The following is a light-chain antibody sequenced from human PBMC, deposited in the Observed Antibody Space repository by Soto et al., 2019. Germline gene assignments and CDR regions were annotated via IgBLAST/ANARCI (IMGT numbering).Light chain of an antibody. J-gene: IGKJ1*01. CDR2: DAS. CDR3: GQLHVFWT. CDR1: QSVSSW. V-gene: IGKV1-5*01. Sequence: SVAVRRSVKINIRASQSVSSWLAWYQQRPGQAPKLLIYDASTLTSGVPSSFCVSGSGTEFTLTVVCLQPEDFSTYHCGQLHVFWTCGQGTKVDIK.